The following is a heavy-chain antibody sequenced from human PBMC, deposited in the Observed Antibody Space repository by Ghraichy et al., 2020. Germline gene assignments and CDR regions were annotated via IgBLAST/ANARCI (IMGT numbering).Heavy chain of an antibody. CDR3: ARDGGIWPFDY. D-gene: IGHD2-15*01. CDR1: GYTFTDYG. CDR2: ISTDNGKT. Sequence: ASVKVSCKASGYTFTDYGISWVRQAPGQGLEWMGWISTDNGKTNFAQELQGRVTMTTDTSTSTAYMELRSMRSDDTAVYYCARDGGIWPFDYWGQGTLVTVSS. J-gene: IGHJ4*02. V-gene: IGHV1-18*01.